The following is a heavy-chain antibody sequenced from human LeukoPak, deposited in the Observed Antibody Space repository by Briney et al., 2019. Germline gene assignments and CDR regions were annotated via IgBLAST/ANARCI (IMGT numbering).Heavy chain of an antibody. D-gene: IGHD2-15*01. Sequence: KTSQTLSLTCAVSGGSITTGNFYWTWVRQPPGKGLEWIGHIYHSGSPNYNPSLKSRILLSVDTSKNQISLNLTSMPAADTAVYYCARGRMKTLPNWHFDLWPRGTLVTV. CDR1: GGSITTGNFY. V-gene: IGHV4-30-4*01. CDR3: ARGRMKTLPNWHFDL. J-gene: IGHJ2*01. CDR2: IYHSGSP.